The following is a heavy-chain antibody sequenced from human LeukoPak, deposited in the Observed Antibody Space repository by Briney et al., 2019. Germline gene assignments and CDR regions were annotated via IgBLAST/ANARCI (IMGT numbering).Heavy chain of an antibody. CDR3: ARDWYPTVISYFDY. Sequence: GSLRLSCAASGFTFSSYAMHWVRQAPGKGLEWVAVISYDGSNKYYADSVKGRFTISRDNSKNTLYLQMNSLRAEDTAVYYCARDWYPTVISYFDYWGQGTLVTVSS. D-gene: IGHD2-21*01. CDR2: ISYDGSNK. CDR1: GFTFSSYA. J-gene: IGHJ4*02. V-gene: IGHV3-30-3*01.